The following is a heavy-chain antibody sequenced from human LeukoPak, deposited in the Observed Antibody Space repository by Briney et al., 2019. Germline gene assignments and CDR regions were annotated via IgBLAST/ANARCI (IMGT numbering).Heavy chain of an antibody. D-gene: IGHD4-17*01. CDR1: GGTFSSYA. J-gene: IGHJ4*02. CDR3: ATAYGAYGDYDY. CDR2: IIPILGSA. V-gene: IGHV1-69*10. Sequence: ASVKVSCKAAGGTFSSYAINWVRQAPGQGLEWMGGIIPILGSAKYAQKFQGRVTMTEDTSTDTAYMKLSSLRSEDTAVYYCATAYGAYGDYDYWGQGTLVTVSS.